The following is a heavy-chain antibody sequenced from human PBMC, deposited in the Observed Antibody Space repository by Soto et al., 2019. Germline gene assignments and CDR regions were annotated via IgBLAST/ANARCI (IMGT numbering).Heavy chain of an antibody. CDR2: ISAYNGNT. D-gene: IGHD3-3*01. Sequence: QVQLVQSGAEVKKPGASVKVSCKASGYTFTSYGISWVRQAPGQWLEWMGWISAYNGNTNYAQKLQGRVTMTTDTSTSTAYMELRSLRSDDTAVYYCARDPTIFGAEGGFDPWGQGTLVTVSS. CDR3: ARDPTIFGAEGGFDP. V-gene: IGHV1-18*04. J-gene: IGHJ5*02. CDR1: GYTFTSYG.